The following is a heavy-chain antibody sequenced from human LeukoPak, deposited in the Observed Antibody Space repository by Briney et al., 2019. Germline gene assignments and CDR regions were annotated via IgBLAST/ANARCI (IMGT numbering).Heavy chain of an antibody. Sequence: SETLSLTCAVYGGSFSGYYWSWIRQPPGKGLEWIGEINHSGSTNYNPSLKSRVTISVDTSKNQFSLKLSSVTAADTAVYYCARGRDDYVWGSYRYTGYYYYMDIWGEETTVTVSS. CDR1: GGSFSGYY. D-gene: IGHD3-16*02. V-gene: IGHV4-34*01. CDR3: ARGRDDYVWGSYRYTGYYYYMDI. J-gene: IGHJ6*03. CDR2: INHSGST.